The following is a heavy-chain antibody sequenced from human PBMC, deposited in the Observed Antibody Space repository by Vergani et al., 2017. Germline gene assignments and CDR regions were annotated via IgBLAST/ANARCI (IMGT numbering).Heavy chain of an antibody. CDR2: ISYDGSNK. Sequence: QVQLVESGGGVVQPGRSLRLSCAASGFTFSSYAMHWVRQAPGKGLEWVAVISYDGSNKYYADSVKGRFTISRDNSKNTLYLQMNSLRAEDTAVYYCARAAARRGGYYYYYMDVWGKGTTVTVSS. V-gene: IGHV3-30-3*01. J-gene: IGHJ6*03. CDR3: ARAAARRGGYYYYYMDV. CDR1: GFTFSSYA. D-gene: IGHD6-6*01.